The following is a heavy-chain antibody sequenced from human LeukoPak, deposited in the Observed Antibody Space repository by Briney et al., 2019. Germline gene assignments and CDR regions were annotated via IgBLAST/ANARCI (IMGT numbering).Heavy chain of an antibody. CDR2: ISAYNGNT. Sequence: ASVKVSCKASGYTFTSYGISWVRQAPGPGLEWMGWISAYNGNTNYAQKLQGRVTMTTDTSTSTAYMELRSLRSDDTAVYYCARDHCSGGSCYPPNWFDPWGQGTLVTVSS. CDR1: GYTFTSYG. J-gene: IGHJ5*02. V-gene: IGHV1-18*04. CDR3: ARDHCSGGSCYPPNWFDP. D-gene: IGHD2-15*01.